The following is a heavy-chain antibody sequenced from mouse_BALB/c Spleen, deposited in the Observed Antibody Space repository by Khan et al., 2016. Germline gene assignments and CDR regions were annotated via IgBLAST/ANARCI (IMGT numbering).Heavy chain of an antibody. CDR1: GYTFSSYW. V-gene: IGHV1-9*01. J-gene: IGHJ2*01. Sequence: QVQLQQPGAELMKPGASVKISCKATGYTFSSYWIEWVKQRPGHGLEWIGEILPGSGSTNYNEKFRGKATFTADTSSNTAYMQLNSLTSEASAVHDCAGTDRRRYFDYWGQGTILTVSS. CDR3: AGTDRRRYFDY. CDR2: ILPGSGST.